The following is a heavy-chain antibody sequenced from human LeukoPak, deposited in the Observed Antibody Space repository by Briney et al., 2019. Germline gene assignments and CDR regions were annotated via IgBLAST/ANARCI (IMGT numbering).Heavy chain of an antibody. J-gene: IGHJ5*02. CDR2: INHSGST. CDR3: ARRGYSYGYVGSNWFDP. V-gene: IGHV4-34*01. CDR1: GGSISGYY. Sequence: SETLSLTCTVSGGSISGYYWSWIRQPPGKGLEWIGEINHSGSTNYNPSLKSRVTISVDTSKNQFSLKLSSVTAADTAVYYCARRGYSYGYVGSNWFDPWGQGTLVTVSS. D-gene: IGHD5-18*01.